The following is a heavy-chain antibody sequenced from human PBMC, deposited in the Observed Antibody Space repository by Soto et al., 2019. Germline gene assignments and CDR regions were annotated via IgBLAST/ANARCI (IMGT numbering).Heavy chain of an antibody. CDR3: ARDLDWSFDY. D-gene: IGHD2-8*02. Sequence: GGSLRLSCAASGFTFSRYSMNWARQAPGKGMEWLSYISGSDSPVDYADSVKGRFTISRDNAKNSLYLQMNSLRAEDTAIYYCARDLDWSFDYWGQGTLVTVSS. CDR1: GFTFSRYS. V-gene: IGHV3-48*01. CDR2: ISGSDSPV. J-gene: IGHJ4*02.